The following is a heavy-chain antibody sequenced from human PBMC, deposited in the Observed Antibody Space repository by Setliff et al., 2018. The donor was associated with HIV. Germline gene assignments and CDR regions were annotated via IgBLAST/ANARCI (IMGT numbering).Heavy chain of an antibody. Sequence: PSETLSLTCTVSGGSISSSSYYWGWIRQPPGKGLEWIGSIYYSGSTYYNPPHKSRVTISVDTSKNQFSLKLSSVTAADTAVYYCAISYYYGSGIPGYYFDYWGQGTLVTVSS. CDR2: IYYSGST. D-gene: IGHD3-10*01. CDR3: AISYYYGSGIPGYYFDY. CDR1: GGSISSSSYY. V-gene: IGHV4-39*01. J-gene: IGHJ4*02.